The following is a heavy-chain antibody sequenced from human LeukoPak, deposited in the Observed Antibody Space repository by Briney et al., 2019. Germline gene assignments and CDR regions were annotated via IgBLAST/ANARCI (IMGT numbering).Heavy chain of an antibody. V-gene: IGHV3-48*01. CDR2: ISSSGDTI. CDR1: GFTFSQYP. CDR3: TRDPSYYYDNTGYN. J-gene: IGHJ4*02. D-gene: IGHD3-22*01. Sequence: PGGSLRLSCATSGFTFSQYPMNWVRQAPGKGLEWVSKISSSGDTIYYADSVKGRFTISRDNAKNSLYLQMNSLRAEGTAVYHCTRDPSYYYDNTGYNWGQGTLVTVSS.